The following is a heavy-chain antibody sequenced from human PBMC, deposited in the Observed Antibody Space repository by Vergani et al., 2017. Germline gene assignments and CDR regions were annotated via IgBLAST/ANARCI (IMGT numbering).Heavy chain of an antibody. CDR3: TTGPVRQWLGICTFDV. J-gene: IGHJ3*01. D-gene: IGHD3-10*01. V-gene: IGHV3-15*01. CDR1: GFTFSNAW. CDR2: LKSKTDGGAT. Sequence: EVQLVESGGGLVKPGGSLRLSCAASGFTFSNAWMSWVRQAPGNGLEWVGRLKSKTDGGATDYAAPVKGRFTTSREDSKNTLYLQMNSRKTEDTAVYYCTTGPVRQWLGICTFDVWGQGTMVTVSS.